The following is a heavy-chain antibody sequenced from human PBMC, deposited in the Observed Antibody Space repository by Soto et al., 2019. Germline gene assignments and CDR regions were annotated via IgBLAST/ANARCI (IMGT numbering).Heavy chain of an antibody. CDR1: GFTFRTYA. CDR3: AKDLRPDGRYDLDY. CDR2: MVGDGSSW. V-gene: IGHV3-23*01. J-gene: IGHJ4*02. D-gene: IGHD1-26*01. Sequence: EVQLLESGGGLAPPGESLRLSCAASGFTFRTYAMNWVRQAPGKGLEWVSVMVGDGSSWDYADSVRGRFTISRDNSKNMLYLQMNSLRAEDTAVYYCAKDLRPDGRYDLDYWGQGTLVTVSS.